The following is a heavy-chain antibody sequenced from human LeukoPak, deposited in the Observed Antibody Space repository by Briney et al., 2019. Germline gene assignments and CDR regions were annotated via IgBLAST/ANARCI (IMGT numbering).Heavy chain of an antibody. CDR2: MQYDGSVE. V-gene: IGHV3-30*02. J-gene: IGHJ4*02. CDR1: GFSFSTYG. CDR3: VKDMGWLQFDY. D-gene: IGHD5-24*01. Sequence: GGSLRLSCVASGFSFSTYGTHWVRQAPGKGLEWVTFMQYDGSVEFYADSAKGRFTISRDNSKNSLYLQMNSLRAEDTAVYYCVKDMGWLQFDYWGQGTLVAVSS.